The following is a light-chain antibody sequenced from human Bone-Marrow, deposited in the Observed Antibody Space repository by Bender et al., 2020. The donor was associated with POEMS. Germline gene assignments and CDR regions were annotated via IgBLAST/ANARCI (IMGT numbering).Light chain of an antibody. J-gene: IGLJ2*01. V-gene: IGLV3-27*01. CDR2: KDS. CDR1: VLTKKY. CDR3: YSAADKKGV. Sequence: SYELTQPSSVSVSPGQTAMITCSGDVLTKKYARWFQQKPGQAPVLVIYKDSERPSGIPERFSGSSSGTTVTLTISGAQVEDEADYYCYSAADKKGVFGGGTKVTVL.